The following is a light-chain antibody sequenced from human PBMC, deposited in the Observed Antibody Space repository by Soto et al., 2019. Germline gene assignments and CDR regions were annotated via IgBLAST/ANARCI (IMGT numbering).Light chain of an antibody. Sequence: QSVLTQPASVSGSPGQSITISCTGTTSDVGRYKFVSWYQHHPGKAPKLLIFEVTNRPPGVSSRFSGSKSGNTASLTISGLQTEDEATYYCGSSTDTDTLVIFGGGTKVTVL. CDR1: TSDVGRYKF. CDR2: EVT. V-gene: IGLV2-14*01. CDR3: GSSTDTDTLVI. J-gene: IGLJ2*01.